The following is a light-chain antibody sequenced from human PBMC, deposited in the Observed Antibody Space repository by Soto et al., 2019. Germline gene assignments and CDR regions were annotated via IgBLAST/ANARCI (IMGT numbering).Light chain of an antibody. Sequence: DIQMTQSPSSLSASVGDRATITCRASQGISSNLAWYQQKPGKVPKLLIYAASTLQAGVPSRFSGSGSGTDFTLTISSLQPEDVASYYWQQYNSAPHTFGGGTKVEIK. CDR2: AAS. CDR3: QQYNSAPHT. CDR1: QGISSN. V-gene: IGKV1-27*01. J-gene: IGKJ4*01.